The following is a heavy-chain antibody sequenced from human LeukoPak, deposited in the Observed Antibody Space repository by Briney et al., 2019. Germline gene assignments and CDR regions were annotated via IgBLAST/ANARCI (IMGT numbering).Heavy chain of an antibody. Sequence: GASVKVSCKASGYTFTSYYMHWVRQAPGQGLEWMGIINPSGGSTSYAQKFQGRVTMTRDTSTSTVYMELSSLRSEDTAVYYCAREYNWNDAGEAFDIWGQGTMVTVSS. CDR1: GYTFTSYY. V-gene: IGHV1-46*01. CDR2: INPSGGST. CDR3: AREYNWNDAGEAFDI. J-gene: IGHJ3*02. D-gene: IGHD1-1*01.